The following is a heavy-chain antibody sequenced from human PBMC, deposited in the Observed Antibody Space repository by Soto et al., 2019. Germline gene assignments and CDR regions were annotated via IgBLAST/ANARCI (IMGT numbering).Heavy chain of an antibody. D-gene: IGHD4-17*01. CDR2: INAGNGDT. V-gene: IGHV1-3*01. CDR3: ARDRAMYGDYSDAFDI. J-gene: IGHJ3*02. Sequence: QVQLVQSGAEVGKPGASMNISCKASGYTFTSYAIHWVRQAPGQRLEWMGWINAGNGDTRYSQEFQGRVTFTRDTSANTVNMDLSSLRSEDTAVYYCARDRAMYGDYSDAFDIWGQGTTVTVSS. CDR1: GYTFTSYA.